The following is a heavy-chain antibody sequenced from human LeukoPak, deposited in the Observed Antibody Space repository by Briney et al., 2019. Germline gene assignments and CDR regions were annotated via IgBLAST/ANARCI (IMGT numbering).Heavy chain of an antibody. J-gene: IGHJ4*02. D-gene: IGHD3-9*01. CDR1: GFTFSDYY. CDR3: ARASYYDILTGYYEGYYFDY. V-gene: IGHV3-11*04. CDR2: ISSSGSTI. Sequence: GGSLRLPCAASGFTFSDYYMSWIRQAPGKGLEWVSYISSSGSTIYYADSVKGRFTISRDNAKNSLYLQMNSLRAEDTAVYYCARASYYDILTGYYEGYYFDYWGQGTLVTVSS.